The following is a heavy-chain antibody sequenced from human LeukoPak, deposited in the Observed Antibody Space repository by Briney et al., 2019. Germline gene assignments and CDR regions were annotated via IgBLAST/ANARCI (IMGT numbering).Heavy chain of an antibody. Sequence: SETLSLTCAVYGGSFSGYYWSWIRQPPGKGLEWIGEINHSGSTNYNPSLKSRVTISVDTSKNQFSLKLSSVTAADTAVYYCARHRQYSEHDIDYWGLGALVTVSS. V-gene: IGHV4-34*01. CDR2: INHSGST. J-gene: IGHJ4*02. CDR1: GGSFSGYY. CDR3: ARHRQYSEHDIDY. D-gene: IGHD3-9*01.